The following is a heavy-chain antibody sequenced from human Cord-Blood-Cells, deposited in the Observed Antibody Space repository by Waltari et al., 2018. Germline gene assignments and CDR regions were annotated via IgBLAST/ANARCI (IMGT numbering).Heavy chain of an antibody. V-gene: IGHV3-66*01. J-gene: IGHJ4*02. CDR1: GFTVSSNY. CDR2: IYSGVST. CDR3: ARDRGIYYFDY. Sequence: EVQLVESGGGLVQPGGSLRLSCAASGFTVSSNYMSWVRQAPGKGLEWVSVIYSGVSTYYADSVKGRFTISRDNSKNTLYLQMNSLRAEDTAVYYCARDRGIYYFDYWGQGTLVTVSS.